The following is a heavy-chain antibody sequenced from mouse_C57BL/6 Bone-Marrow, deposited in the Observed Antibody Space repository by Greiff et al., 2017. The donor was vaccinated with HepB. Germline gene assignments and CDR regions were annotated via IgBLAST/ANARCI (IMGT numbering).Heavy chain of an antibody. CDR1: GYTFTDYY. Sequence: QVQLKESGAELVRPGASVKLSCKASGYTFTDYYINWVKQRPGQGLEWIARIYPGSGNTYYNEKFKGKATLTAEKSSSTAYMQLSSLTSEDSAVYFGARRTAYYAMDYWGQGTSVTVSS. V-gene: IGHV1-76*01. D-gene: IGHD1-2*01. CDR2: IYPGSGNT. J-gene: IGHJ4*01. CDR3: ARRTAYYAMDY.